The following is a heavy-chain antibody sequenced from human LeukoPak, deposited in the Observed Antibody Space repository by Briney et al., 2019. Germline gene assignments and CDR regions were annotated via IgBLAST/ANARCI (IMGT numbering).Heavy chain of an antibody. CDR2: INPSGGST. D-gene: IGHD6-19*01. V-gene: IGHV1-46*01. CDR1: GYTFTSYY. Sequence: ASVKVSCKASGYTFTSYYMHWVRQAPGQGLEWMGIINPSGGSTSYAQKFQGRVTMTRDMSTSTVYMELSSLRSEDTAVYYCARGGSSGWSYYYYYYYMDVGGKGTTVTVSS. J-gene: IGHJ6*03. CDR3: ARGGSSGWSYYYYYYYMDV.